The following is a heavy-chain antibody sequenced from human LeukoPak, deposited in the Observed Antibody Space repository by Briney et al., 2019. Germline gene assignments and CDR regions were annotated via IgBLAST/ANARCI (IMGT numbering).Heavy chain of an antibody. Sequence: GGSLRLSCAASGFTFSSYWMSWVRQAPGKGLEWVAVISYDGSNKYYADSVKGRFTISRDNSKNTLYLQMNSLRAEDTAVYYCAKDFGEVVITATFDYWGQGTLVTVSS. CDR1: GFTFSSYW. D-gene: IGHD3-22*01. J-gene: IGHJ4*02. V-gene: IGHV3-30*18. CDR3: AKDFGEVVITATFDY. CDR2: ISYDGSNK.